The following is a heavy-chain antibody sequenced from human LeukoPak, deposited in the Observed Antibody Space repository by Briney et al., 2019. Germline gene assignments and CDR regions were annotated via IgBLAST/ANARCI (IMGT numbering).Heavy chain of an antibody. CDR2: IYYSGST. CDR1: GGSISSGDYY. V-gene: IGHV4-30-4*01. Sequence: SETLSLTCTVSGGSISSGDYYWSWIRQPPGKGLEWIGYIYYSGSTYYNPSLKSRVTISVDTSKNQFSLKLSSVTAAATAVYYCARDIAEGDNWFDPWGQGTLVTVSS. D-gene: IGHD1-14*01. J-gene: IGHJ5*02. CDR3: ARDIAEGDNWFDP.